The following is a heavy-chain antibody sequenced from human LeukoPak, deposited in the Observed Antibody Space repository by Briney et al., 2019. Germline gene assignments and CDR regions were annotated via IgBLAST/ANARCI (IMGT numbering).Heavy chain of an antibody. J-gene: IGHJ4*02. CDR3: ARGLHLRYYDRSGYFDY. D-gene: IGHD3-22*01. CDR1: GYTFTGDY. CDR2: INPNSGGT. V-gene: IGHV1-2*02. Sequence: ASVKVSCKASGYTFTGDYMHWVRQAPGQGLEWMGWINPNSGGTNYAQKFQGRVTMTRDTSISTAYMELSRLRSDDTAVYYCARGLHLRYYDRSGYFDYWGQGTLVTVSS.